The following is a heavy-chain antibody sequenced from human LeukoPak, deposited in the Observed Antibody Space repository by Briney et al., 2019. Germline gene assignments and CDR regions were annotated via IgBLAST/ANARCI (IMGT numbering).Heavy chain of an antibody. CDR1: GGSFSGYY. CDR2: INHSGST. Sequence: SETLSLTCAVYGGSFSGYYWSWIRQPPGKGLEWIGEINHSGSTNYNPSLKSRVTISVDTPKNQFSLKLSSVTAADTAVYYCARGQRLVYYYYMDVWGKGTTVTVSS. V-gene: IGHV4-34*01. D-gene: IGHD6-19*01. CDR3: ARGQRLVYYYYMDV. J-gene: IGHJ6*03.